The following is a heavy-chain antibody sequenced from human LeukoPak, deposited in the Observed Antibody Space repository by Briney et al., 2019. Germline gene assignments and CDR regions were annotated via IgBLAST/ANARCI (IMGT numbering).Heavy chain of an antibody. CDR3: ALYMSSRDYYYYYMDV. D-gene: IGHD6-13*01. V-gene: IGHV4-59*01. CDR2: IYYSGST. Sequence: SETLSLTCTVSGGSISSYYWSWIRQPPGKGLEWIGYIYYSGSTNYNPSLQSRVTISVDTSKNQFSLRLRSVTAADTAVYYCALYMSSRDYYYYYMDVWGKGTTVTVSS. J-gene: IGHJ6*03. CDR1: GGSISSYY.